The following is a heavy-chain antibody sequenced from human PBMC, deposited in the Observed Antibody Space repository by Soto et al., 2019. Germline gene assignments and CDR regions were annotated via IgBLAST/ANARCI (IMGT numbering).Heavy chain of an antibody. CDR3: ASRMNLGAPGVFDY. CDR1: GFTFSSYS. J-gene: IGHJ4*02. Sequence: GGSLRLSCAASGFTFSSYSMNWVRQAPGKGLEWVSYISSSSSTIYYADSVKGRFTISRDNAKNSLYLQMNSLRAEDTAVYYCASRMNLGAPGVFDYWGQGTLVTSPQ. CDR2: ISSSSSTI. V-gene: IGHV3-48*01. D-gene: IGHD1-26*01.